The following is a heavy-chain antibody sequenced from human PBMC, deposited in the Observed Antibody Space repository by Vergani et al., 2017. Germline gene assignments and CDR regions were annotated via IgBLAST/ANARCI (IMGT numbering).Heavy chain of an antibody. CDR3: ARLXGRDSSGSKYFDY. D-gene: IGHD3-22*01. Sequence: EVQLVQSGAEVKKPGESVKISCQISGYSFTNYWIGWVRQMPGKGLEWMGIIHPADSDTRYSQSFQGQVTISVDKSISTAYLQRSSLRDSDSAMYYCARLXGRDSSGSKYFDYWGQGTLVTVSS. V-gene: IGHV5-51*01. J-gene: IGHJ4*02. CDR2: IHPADSDT. CDR1: GYSFTNYW.